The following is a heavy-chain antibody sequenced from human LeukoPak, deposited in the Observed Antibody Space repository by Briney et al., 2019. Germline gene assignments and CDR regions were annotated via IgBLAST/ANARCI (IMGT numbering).Heavy chain of an antibody. D-gene: IGHD1-1*01. CDR2: IYSDRST. CDR1: GFTVSSKY. J-gene: IGHJ4*02. CDR3: AREGPGTTFDY. V-gene: IGHV3-66*01. Sequence: AGGSLRLSCAASGFTVSSKYMSWVRQAPGKGLEWVSVIYSDRSTYYADSVKGRFTISRDNSKNTLYLQMNSLRAEDTAVYYCAREGPGTTFDYWGQGTLVTVSS.